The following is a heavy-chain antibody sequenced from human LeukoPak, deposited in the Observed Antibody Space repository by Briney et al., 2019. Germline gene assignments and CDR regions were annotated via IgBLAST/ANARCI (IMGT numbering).Heavy chain of an antibody. V-gene: IGHV1-2*02. CDR1: GYTFTGYY. CDR2: TKPNSGGT. D-gene: IGHD2-15*01. CDR3: ARDRWRYCSGGSCYSFPHPFHNWFDP. J-gene: IGHJ5*02. Sequence: ASVKVSCKASGYTFTGYYMHWVRQAPGQGLEWMGWTKPNSGGTNYAQKFQGRVTMTRDTSISTAYMELSRLRSDDTAVYYCARDRWRYCSGGSCYSFPHPFHNWFDPWGQGTLVTVSS.